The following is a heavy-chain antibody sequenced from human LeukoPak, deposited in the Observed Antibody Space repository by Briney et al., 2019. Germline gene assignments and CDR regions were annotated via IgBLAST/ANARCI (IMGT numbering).Heavy chain of an antibody. CDR2: ISGSSSYI. CDR3: ARESSYCSSTSCDAFDI. D-gene: IGHD2-2*01. J-gene: IGHJ3*02. Sequence: GSLRLSCAASGFTFSSYSMNWVRQAPGKGLEWVSSISGSSSYIYYADSVKGRFTISRDNAKNSLYLQMNSLRAEDTAVYYCARESSYCSSTSCDAFDIWGHGTMVTVSS. CDR1: GFTFSSYS. V-gene: IGHV3-21*01.